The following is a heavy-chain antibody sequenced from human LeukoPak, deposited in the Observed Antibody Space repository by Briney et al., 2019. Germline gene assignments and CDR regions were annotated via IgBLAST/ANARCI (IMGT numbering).Heavy chain of an antibody. CDR2: INGDGSST. D-gene: IGHD6-13*01. CDR1: GFTFSSYW. V-gene: IGHV3-74*01. Sequence: GGSLRFSCAASGFTFSSYWMHWVRQAPGKGLVCVSRINGDGSSTRSADSVKGRFTISRDNSKNTLYLQMNSLRAEDTAVYYCARRAAAEGVWGQGTTVTVSS. J-gene: IGHJ6*02. CDR3: ARRAAAEGV.